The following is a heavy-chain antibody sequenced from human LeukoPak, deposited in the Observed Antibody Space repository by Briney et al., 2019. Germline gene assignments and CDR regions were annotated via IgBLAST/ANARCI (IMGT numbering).Heavy chain of an antibody. CDR3: AREKIVVVTFDY. CDR1: GFTFSSYA. CDR2: ISGSGGST. V-gene: IGHV3-23*01. J-gene: IGHJ4*02. D-gene: IGHD3-22*01. Sequence: HSGGSLRLSCAASGFTFSSYAMSWVRQAPGKGLEWVSAISGSGGSTYYADSVKGLFTISRDNSKNTLYLQMNSLRAEDTAVYYCAREKIVVVTFDYWGQGTLVTVSS.